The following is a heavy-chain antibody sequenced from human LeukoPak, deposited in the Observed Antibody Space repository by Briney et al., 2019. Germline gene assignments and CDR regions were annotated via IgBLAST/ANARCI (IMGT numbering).Heavy chain of an antibody. CDR1: GFIFSNYA. V-gene: IGHV3-30*04. CDR3: ARGPMVRTNLFDY. J-gene: IGHJ4*02. Sequence: QSGGSLRLSCAASGFIFSNYAMHWVRQAPGKGLEWEAVISSDGSKKDHADSVKGRFTISRDNSKNTVYLQMNSLRVEDTAVYYCARGPMVRTNLFDYWGQGTLVTVSS. D-gene: IGHD3-10*01. CDR2: ISSDGSKK.